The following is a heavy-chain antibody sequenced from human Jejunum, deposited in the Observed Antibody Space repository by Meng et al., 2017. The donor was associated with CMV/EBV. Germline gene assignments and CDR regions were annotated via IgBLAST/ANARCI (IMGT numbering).Heavy chain of an antibody. D-gene: IGHD4-23*01. CDR2: ISSRTSYV. CDR3: ARDSRTYGGNSGLVDY. Sequence: FIISNYRMNGLRQAPGQGLEWVSSISSRTSYVDYADSVKGRFTISRDNIKNSLYLQMNSLRAEDTAVYYCARDSRTYGGNSGLVDYWGQGTLVTVSS. CDR1: FIISNYR. J-gene: IGHJ4*02. V-gene: IGHV3-21*01.